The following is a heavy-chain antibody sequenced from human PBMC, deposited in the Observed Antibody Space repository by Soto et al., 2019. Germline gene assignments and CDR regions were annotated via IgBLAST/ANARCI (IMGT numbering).Heavy chain of an antibody. Sequence: PGGSLRLSCAASGFTFTGYGIHWVRQAPGKGLEWVALISYDGSNKYYADSVKGRFTISRDNSKNKLYLQMNSLRAEDTAVYYCANLGGVGCSGGSCYSEEYYYYYDMDVWGQGTTVTVSS. CDR3: ANLGGVGCSGGSCYSEEYYYYYDMDV. J-gene: IGHJ6*02. D-gene: IGHD2-15*01. CDR2: ISYDGSNK. V-gene: IGHV3-30*18. CDR1: GFTFTGYG.